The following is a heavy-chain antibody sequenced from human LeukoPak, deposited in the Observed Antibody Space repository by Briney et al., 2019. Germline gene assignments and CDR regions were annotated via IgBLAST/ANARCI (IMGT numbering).Heavy chain of an antibody. CDR2: IWHDGRTK. Sequence: PGRSLRLSCAASGFTFSNYGMHWVRQAPGKGLEGVADIWHDGRTKDYGDSVKGRFTISRDNSKNTVYLHMNSLRAEDTAVYYCARDPNYYGSGTVKVGFDNWGQGTLVTVSS. CDR3: ARDPNYYGSGTVKVGFDN. J-gene: IGHJ4*02. D-gene: IGHD3-10*01. CDR1: GFTFSNYG. V-gene: IGHV3-33*01.